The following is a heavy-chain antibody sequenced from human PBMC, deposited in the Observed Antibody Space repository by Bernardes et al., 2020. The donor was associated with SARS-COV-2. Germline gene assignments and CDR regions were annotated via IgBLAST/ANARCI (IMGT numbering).Heavy chain of an antibody. V-gene: IGHV3-66*01. CDR3: ARNGGYHYWVYYFDH. CDR2: LYAGGKI. Sequence: RGFLRLSCAASGFSASHTYMSWVRQAPGKGLEWVAILYAGGKIYYADSVKGRFTVSRDNSNNTLSLQMSSLRAEYTAVYYCARNGGYHYWVYYFDHWGQGTLLTVSS. CDR1: GFSASHTY. J-gene: IGHJ4*02. D-gene: IGHD5-12*01.